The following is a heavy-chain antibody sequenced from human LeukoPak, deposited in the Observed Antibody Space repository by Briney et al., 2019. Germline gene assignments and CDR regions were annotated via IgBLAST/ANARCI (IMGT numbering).Heavy chain of an antibody. CDR3: AGLVGGPAAGY. V-gene: IGHV1-18*01. J-gene: IGHJ4*02. D-gene: IGHD1-26*01. CDR1: GYKFTSFG. Sequence: KPGASVKVSCKASGYKFTSFGVSWVRQAPGQGLQWMGWISGYNGNTNFAQKFQGRATITTDESTSTAYMELSSLRSEDTAVYYCAGLVGGPAAGYWGQGTLVTVSS. CDR2: ISGYNGNT.